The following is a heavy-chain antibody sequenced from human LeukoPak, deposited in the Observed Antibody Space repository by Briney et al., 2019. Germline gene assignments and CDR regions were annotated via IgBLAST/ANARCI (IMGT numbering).Heavy chain of an antibody. CDR1: GGSISSSSYY. CDR2: IYYSGST. V-gene: IGHV4-39*07. J-gene: IGHJ4*02. CDR3: ARAGGYGLIDY. D-gene: IGHD5-18*01. Sequence: PSETLSLTCTVSGGSISSSSYYWGWIRQPPGKGLEWIGSIYYSGSTYYNPSLKSRVTISVDTSKNQFSLKLSSVTAADSAVYYCARAGGYGLIDYWGQGTMVTVSS.